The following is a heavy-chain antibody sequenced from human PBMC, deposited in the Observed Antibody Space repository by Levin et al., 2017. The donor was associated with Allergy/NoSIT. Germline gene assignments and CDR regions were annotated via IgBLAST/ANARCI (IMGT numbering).Heavy chain of an antibody. Sequence: ASVKVSCKASGYTFTGYYMHWVRQAPGQGLEWMGWINPNSGGTNYAQKFQGRVTMTRDTSISTAYMELSRLRSDDTAVYYCARESGDIVVVPAAIGFDPWGQGTLVTVSS. CDR3: ARESGDIVVVPAAIGFDP. D-gene: IGHD2-2*01. V-gene: IGHV1-2*02. J-gene: IGHJ5*02. CDR1: GYTFTGYY. CDR2: INPNSGGT.